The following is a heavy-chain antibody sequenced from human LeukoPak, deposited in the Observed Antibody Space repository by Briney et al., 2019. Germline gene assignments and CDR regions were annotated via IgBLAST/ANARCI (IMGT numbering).Heavy chain of an antibody. D-gene: IGHD1-7*01. CDR2: ISGSGGST. V-gene: IGHV3-23*01. J-gene: IGHJ4*02. Sequence: HPGGSLRLSCAASGFTFSSYAMSWVRQAPGKGLEWVSAISGSGGSTYYADSVKGRFTISRDNAKNSLYLQMNSLRAEDTAVYYCARGGYNWNWTAGDYWGQGTLVTVSS. CDR1: GFTFSSYA. CDR3: ARGGYNWNWTAGDY.